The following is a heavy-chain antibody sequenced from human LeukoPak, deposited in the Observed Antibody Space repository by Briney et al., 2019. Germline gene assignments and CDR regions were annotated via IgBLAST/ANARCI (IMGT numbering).Heavy chain of an antibody. CDR2: IYYSGST. D-gene: IGHD3-3*01. Sequence: PSETLSLTCTVSGGSISSGDYYWSWIRQPPGKGLEWIGYIYYSGSTNYSPSLKSRVTISVDTSKNQFSLKLSSVTAADTAVYYCARTDYDFWSGYYWSGMDVWGQGTTVTVSS. CDR3: ARTDYDFWSGYYWSGMDV. J-gene: IGHJ6*02. CDR1: GGSISSGDYY. V-gene: IGHV4-61*08.